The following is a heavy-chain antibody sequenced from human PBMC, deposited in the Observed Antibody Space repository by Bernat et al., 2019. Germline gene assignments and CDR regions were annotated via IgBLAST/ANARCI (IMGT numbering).Heavy chain of an antibody. Sequence: QVQLVQSGAEVKKPGASVKVSCKASGYTFTGYYMHWVRQAPGQGLEWMGWINPNSGGTNYAQKFQGWVTMTRDTSISTAYMELSRLRSDDTAVYYCARENLRVVVTGGFDPWGQGTLVTVSS. CDR2: INPNSGGT. D-gene: IGHD1-26*01. V-gene: IGHV1-2*04. CDR3: ARENLRVVVTGGFDP. J-gene: IGHJ5*02. CDR1: GYTFTGYY.